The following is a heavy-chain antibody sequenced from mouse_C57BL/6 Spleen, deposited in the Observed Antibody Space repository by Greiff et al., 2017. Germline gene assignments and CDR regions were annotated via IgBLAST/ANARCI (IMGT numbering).Heavy chain of an antibody. D-gene: IGHD2-2*01. CDR3: APCYGSAWFAY. J-gene: IGHJ3*01. V-gene: IGHV14-3*01. CDR2: IDPANGNT. CDR1: GFNFKNTY. Sequence: VQLQQSVAELVRPGASVKLSCTASGFNFKNTYMHWVKQRPEQGLEWIGRIDPANGNTKYAPKFQGKATITADTSSNTAYLQLSSLTSEDTAVYDCAPCYGSAWFAYWGQGTLVTVSA.